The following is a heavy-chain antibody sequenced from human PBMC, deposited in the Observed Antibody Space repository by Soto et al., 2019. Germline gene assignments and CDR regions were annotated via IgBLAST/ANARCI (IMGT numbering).Heavy chain of an antibody. D-gene: IGHD6-6*01. CDR2: IYHSGST. CDR1: GGSISSSDW. J-gene: IGHJ6*02. Sequence: SETLSLTCAVSGGSISSSDWWSWVRQPPGKGLEWIGEIYHSGSTNYNPSLKSRVTISVDKSKNQFPLKLSSVTAADTAVYFCAWSSSTSHYYGLDVWGQGTTVTVSS. CDR3: AWSSSTSHYYGLDV. V-gene: IGHV4-4*02.